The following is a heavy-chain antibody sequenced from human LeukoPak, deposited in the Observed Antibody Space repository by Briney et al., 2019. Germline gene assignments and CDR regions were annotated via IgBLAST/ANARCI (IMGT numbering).Heavy chain of an antibody. CDR3: AKDSDYYGRHYMDV. J-gene: IGHJ6*03. D-gene: IGHD3-10*01. CDR2: ISYDGSNK. Sequence: GGSLRLSCAASGFTFSSYGMHWVRQAPGKWLEWVAVISYDGSNKYYADSVKGRFTISRDNSKNTLYLQMNSLRAEDTAVYYCAKDSDYYGRHYMDVWGKGTTVTISS. CDR1: GFTFSSYG. V-gene: IGHV3-30*18.